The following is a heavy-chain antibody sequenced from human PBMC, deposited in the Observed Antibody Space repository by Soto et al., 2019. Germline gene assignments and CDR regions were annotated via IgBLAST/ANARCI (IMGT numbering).Heavy chain of an antibody. CDR3: ARPDIVATISYSLDY. CDR2: ISYDGSNK. V-gene: IGHV3-30-3*01. Sequence: QVQLVESGGGVVQPGRSLRLSCAASGFTFSSYAMHWVRQAPGKGLEWVAVISYDGSNKYYADSVKGRFTISRDNSKNPQYLQTNSLRAEDTAVYYCARPDIVATISYSLDYWGQGTLVTVSS. D-gene: IGHD5-12*01. CDR1: GFTFSSYA. J-gene: IGHJ4*02.